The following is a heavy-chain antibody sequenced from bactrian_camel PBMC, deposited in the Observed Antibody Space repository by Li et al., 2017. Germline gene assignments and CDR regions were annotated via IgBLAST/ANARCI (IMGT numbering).Heavy chain of an antibody. Sequence: SGFTYSPRCMGWFRQAPGKEREGVATIDGGGYAKYADSVKGRFTISRDNAKNTAYLQMNSLKPEDTAMYYCAADRPPLWSGGSLFERGFNHWGQGTQVTVS. CDR1: GFTYSPRC. CDR3: AADRPPLWSGGSLFERGFNH. D-gene: IGHD7*01. V-gene: IGHV3S29*01. CDR2: IDGGGYA. J-gene: IGHJ4*01.